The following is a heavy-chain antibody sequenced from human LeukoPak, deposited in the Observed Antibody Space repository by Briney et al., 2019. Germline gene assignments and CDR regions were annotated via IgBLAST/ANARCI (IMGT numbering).Heavy chain of an antibody. CDR3: AKDRGCSYGWYFDY. Sequence: GGSLRLSCAASGFTFYDYAMHCLRQAPGKALECVSGISWNSCSIVYADPVKGRFTIYRDNDKKALYLQINSLRAEDMALYYCAKDRGCSYGWYFDYWGQGTLVTVSS. CDR1: GFTFYDYA. D-gene: IGHD5-18*01. CDR2: ISWNSCSI. V-gene: IGHV3-9*03. J-gene: IGHJ4*02.